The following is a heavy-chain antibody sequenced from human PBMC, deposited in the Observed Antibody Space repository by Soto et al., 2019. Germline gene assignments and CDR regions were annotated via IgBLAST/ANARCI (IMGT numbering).Heavy chain of an antibody. V-gene: IGHV4-31*03. CDR1: GGSISSGGYY. Sequence: SETLSLTCTVSGGSISSGGYYWSWIRQHPGKGLEWIGYIYYSGSTYYNPSLKSRVTISVDTSKNQFSLKLSSVTAADTAVYYCARGEGYSYGPKGHYYYGMDVWGQGTTVTVSS. CDR3: ARGEGYSYGPKGHYYYGMDV. D-gene: IGHD5-18*01. CDR2: IYYSGST. J-gene: IGHJ6*02.